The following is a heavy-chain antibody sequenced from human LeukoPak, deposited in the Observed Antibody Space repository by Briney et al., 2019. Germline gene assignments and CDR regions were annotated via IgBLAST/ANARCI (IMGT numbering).Heavy chain of an antibody. J-gene: IGHJ4*02. D-gene: IGHD6-13*01. Sequence: SETLSLTCSVSGGSVSGRSYYWGWIRQPPGKGLEWIGSVYFSGSTYYNPSLKGRVTMSVDTSKNQFSLKLSSVTAADTAVYYCARQGLAAALFDYWGQGTLVTVSS. CDR3: ARQGLAAALFDY. V-gene: IGHV4-39*07. CDR1: GGSVSGRSYY. CDR2: VYFSGST.